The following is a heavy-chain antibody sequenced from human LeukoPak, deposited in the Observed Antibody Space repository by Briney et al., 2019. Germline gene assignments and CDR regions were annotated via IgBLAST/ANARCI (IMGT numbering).Heavy chain of an antibody. V-gene: IGHV3-53*01. CDR3: AWVVAAIPYYGMDV. CDR2: IYSGGST. D-gene: IGHD2-15*01. Sequence: GGSLRLSCAASGFTVSSNYMSWVRQAPGKGLEWASVIYSGGSTYYADSVKGRFTISRDNSKNTLYLQMNSLRAEDTAVYYCAWVVAAIPYYGMDVWGQGTTVTVSS. CDR1: GFTVSSNY. J-gene: IGHJ6*02.